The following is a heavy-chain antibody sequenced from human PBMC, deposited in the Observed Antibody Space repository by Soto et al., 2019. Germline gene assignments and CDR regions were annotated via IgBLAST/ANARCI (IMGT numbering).Heavy chain of an antibody. CDR3: GRDTYSGYDFGL. CDR1: GASVAGGSNY. V-gene: IGHV4-30-4*01. Sequence: PSETLSLTCTVSGASVAGGSNYWSWLRQPPGKGLEWIGYIPSRGRPFYNPSLTSRGTISADTSKNQLSLQLTSVTAADTAVYYCGRDTYSGYDFGLWCQGNLVTGSS. D-gene: IGHD5-12*01. CDR2: IPSRGRP. J-gene: IGHJ4*02.